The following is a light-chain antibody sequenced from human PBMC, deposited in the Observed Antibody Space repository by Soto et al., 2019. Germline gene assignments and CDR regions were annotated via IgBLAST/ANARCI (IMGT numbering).Light chain of an antibody. CDR3: QQSYTYPHT. CDR2: GAS. J-gene: IGKJ2*01. CDR1: QSVSSS. V-gene: IGKV1-39*01. Sequence: DIQMTQSPSSLSASVGDRVTITCRTSQSVSSSLNWYQQKPGKAPNLLIFGASSLQSGVPSRFSGSGSGTDFTLTVNSLQPEDFATCYCQQSYTYPHTFGQGTKVDIK.